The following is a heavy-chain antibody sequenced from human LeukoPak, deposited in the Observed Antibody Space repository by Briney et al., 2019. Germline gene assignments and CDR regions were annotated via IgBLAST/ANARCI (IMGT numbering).Heavy chain of an antibody. CDR2: INHNAEMI. CDR3: ARDHDWAFDL. V-gene: IGHV3-48*02. J-gene: IGHJ4*02. D-gene: IGHD3-9*01. CDR1: GFPFSSYV. Sequence: GGSLRLSCAASGFPFSSYVMSWVRQAPGKGLEWIAYINHNAEMIFYPDFVKGRFTISRDNAKNSLYLQMNALRDEDTAIYYCARDHDWAFDLWGQGTLVTVSS.